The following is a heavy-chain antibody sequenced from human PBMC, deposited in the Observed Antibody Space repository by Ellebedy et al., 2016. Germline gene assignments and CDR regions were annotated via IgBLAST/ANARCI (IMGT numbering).Heavy chain of an antibody. CDR1: GYGFNSFNSYW. V-gene: IGHV5-51*01. J-gene: IGHJ4*02. CDR2: IYPGDSDT. CDR3: ARLATAEFDY. Sequence: ASVKVSCKGSGYGFNSFNSYWIGWVRQMPGKGLEWMGFIYPGDSDTRYSPSFQGQVTISADKSISTAYLQWSGLKPSDTAMYYCARLATAEFDYWGQGTLVTVSS. D-gene: IGHD5-12*01.